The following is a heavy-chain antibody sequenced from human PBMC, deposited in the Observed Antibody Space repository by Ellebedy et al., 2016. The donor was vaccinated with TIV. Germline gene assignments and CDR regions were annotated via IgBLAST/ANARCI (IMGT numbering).Heavy chain of an antibody. Sequence: GESLKISCTVSGFTFSSYAIHWVRLAPGKGLEWVTLISYDGSEKYNADSVKGRFTLSRDNSKNTLYLQMNTLRPEDTAVYYCAKVPVGFCNRPFCFYLDDWGQGTLVSVSS. J-gene: IGHJ4*02. CDR3: AKVPVGFCNRPFCFYLDD. CDR2: ISYDGSEK. V-gene: IGHV3-30-3*01. D-gene: IGHD2-2*03. CDR1: GFTFSSYA.